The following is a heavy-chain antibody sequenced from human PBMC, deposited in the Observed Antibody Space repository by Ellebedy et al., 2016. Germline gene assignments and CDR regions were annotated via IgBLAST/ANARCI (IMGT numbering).Heavy chain of an antibody. CDR1: GFTFDDYG. V-gene: IGHV3-20*01. D-gene: IGHD6-19*01. Sequence: GESLKISXAASGFTFDDYGMSWVRQAPGKGLEWVSGINWNGGSTGYADSVKGRFTISRDNAKNSLYLQMNSLRAEDTALYHCARAWVSQWLVPDYWGQGTLVTVSS. CDR2: INWNGGST. J-gene: IGHJ4*02. CDR3: ARAWVSQWLVPDY.